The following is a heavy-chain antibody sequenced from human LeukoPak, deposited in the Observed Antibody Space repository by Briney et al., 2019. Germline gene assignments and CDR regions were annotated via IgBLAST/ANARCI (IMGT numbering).Heavy chain of an antibody. Sequence: GASVKVSCKASGGTFSSYAIRWVRQAPGQGPEWMGGIIPIFGTANYAQKFQGRVTITADKSTSTAYMELSSLRSEDTAVYYCAREGYSGYDYQERYYYYMDVWGKGTTVTVSS. CDR3: AREGYSGYDYQERYYYYMDV. D-gene: IGHD5-12*01. J-gene: IGHJ6*03. CDR1: GGTFSSYA. CDR2: IIPIFGTA. V-gene: IGHV1-69*06.